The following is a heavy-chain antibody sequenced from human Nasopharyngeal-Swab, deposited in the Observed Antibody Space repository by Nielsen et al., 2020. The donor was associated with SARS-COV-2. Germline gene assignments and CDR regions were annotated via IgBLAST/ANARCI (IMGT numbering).Heavy chain of an antibody. CDR3: TTVAGSYGRFDY. J-gene: IGHJ4*02. Sequence: ASVKVSCKVSGYTLTELSMHWVGQAPGKGLEWVGGFDTEDGETIYAQKFQGRVTMTEDTSTDTAYVELSSLTSEDTAVYYCTTVAGSYGRFDYWGQGTLVTVSS. CDR2: FDTEDGET. V-gene: IGHV1-24*01. CDR1: GYTLTELS. D-gene: IGHD1-26*01.